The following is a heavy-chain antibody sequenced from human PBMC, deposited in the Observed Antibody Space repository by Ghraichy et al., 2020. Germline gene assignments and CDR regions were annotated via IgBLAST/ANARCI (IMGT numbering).Heavy chain of an antibody. D-gene: IGHD4-17*01. CDR3: ARDYGDYALDY. J-gene: IGHJ4*02. V-gene: IGHV3-11*01. CDR1: GFTFSDYY. Sequence: GGSLRLSCAASGFTFSDYYMSWIRQAPGKGLEWVSYISSSGGTIYYADSVKGRFTISRDNAKNSLYLQMNSLRADDTAVYYCARDYGDYALDYWGQGTLVTVSS. CDR2: ISSSGGTI.